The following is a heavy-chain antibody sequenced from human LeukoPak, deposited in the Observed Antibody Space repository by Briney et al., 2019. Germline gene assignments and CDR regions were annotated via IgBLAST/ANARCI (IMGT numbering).Heavy chain of an antibody. J-gene: IGHJ4*02. D-gene: IGHD6-19*01. Sequence: GGSLRLSCAASGFTFSSYAMSWVRQAPGKGLEWVSAISGSGGSTYYADSVKGRFTISRDNSKNTLYLQMNSLRAEDTAVYYYAKDMVAVAVGTLDYWGQGTLVTVSS. V-gene: IGHV3-23*01. CDR3: AKDMVAVAVGTLDY. CDR2: ISGSGGST. CDR1: GFTFSSYA.